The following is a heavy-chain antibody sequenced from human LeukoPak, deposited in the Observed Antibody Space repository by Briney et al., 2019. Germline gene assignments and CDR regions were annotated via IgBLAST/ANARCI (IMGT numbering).Heavy chain of an antibody. CDR3: ARAEHDGNYYYYGMDV. Sequence: SETLSFTCTVSGGSISSYYWSWIRQPAGKGLEWIGRIYTSGSTNYNPSLKSRVTMSVDTSKNQFSLKLSSVTAADTAVYYCARAEHDGNYYYYGMDVWGQGTTATVSS. D-gene: IGHD1-1*01. CDR2: IYTSGST. CDR1: GGSISSYY. V-gene: IGHV4-4*07. J-gene: IGHJ6*02.